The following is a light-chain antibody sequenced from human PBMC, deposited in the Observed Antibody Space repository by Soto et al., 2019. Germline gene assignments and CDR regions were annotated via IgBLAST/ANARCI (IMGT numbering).Light chain of an antibody. J-gene: IGLJ7*01. CDR2: EVS. V-gene: IGLV2-14*01. CDR1: SSDVGFYNY. Sequence: QSALTQPASVSGSPGQSITISCTGTSSDVGFYNYVSWYQQHPGKVPKVVIYEVSYRPSGVSNRFSGSKSGNTASLTISGLQAQDEADYYCSSYTTSSTVIFGGGTQLTVL. CDR3: SSYTTSSTVI.